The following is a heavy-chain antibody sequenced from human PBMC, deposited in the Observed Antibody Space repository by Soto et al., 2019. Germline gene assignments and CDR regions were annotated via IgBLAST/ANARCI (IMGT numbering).Heavy chain of an antibody. Sequence: ASVKVSCKASGYTFTGYYMHWVRQAPGQGLEWMGWINPNSGGTNYAQKFQGWVTMTRDTSISTAYMELSRLRSDDTAVYYCATDARGDDYGDYADYYYGMDVWGQGTTVTVSS. CDR3: ATDARGDDYGDYADYYYGMDV. D-gene: IGHD4-17*01. CDR1: GYTFTGYY. V-gene: IGHV1-2*04. J-gene: IGHJ6*02. CDR2: INPNSGGT.